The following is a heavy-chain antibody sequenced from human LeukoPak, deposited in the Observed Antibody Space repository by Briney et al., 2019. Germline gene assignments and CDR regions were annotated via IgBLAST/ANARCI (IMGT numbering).Heavy chain of an antibody. CDR2: INPNSGGT. V-gene: IGHV1-2*02. Sequence: GASVKVSCKASGYTFTGYYMHWVRQAPGQGLEWMGWINPNSGGTNYAQKFQGRVTMTRDTSISTAYMELSRLRSEDTAVYYCARVGSLWFGELKAAPFDYWGQGTLVTVSS. CDR3: ARVGSLWFGELKAAPFDY. J-gene: IGHJ4*02. D-gene: IGHD3-10*01. CDR1: GYTFTGYY.